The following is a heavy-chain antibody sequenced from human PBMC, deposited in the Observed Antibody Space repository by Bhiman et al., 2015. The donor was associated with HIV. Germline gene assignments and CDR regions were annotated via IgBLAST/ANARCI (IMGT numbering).Heavy chain of an antibody. Sequence: EVQLVESGGGLVQPGGSLRLSCAASGFTFSSYEMNWVRQAPGKGLEWVSSISSSDSTIYYADSMKGRFTISRDNAKNSLYLHMNSLRAEDTAIYYCARVHEGSGWFPRLDYWGQGTLVTVSS. CDR1: GFTFSSYE. D-gene: IGHD6-19*01. J-gene: IGHJ4*02. CDR3: ARVHEGSGWFPRLDY. V-gene: IGHV3-48*03. CDR2: ISSSDSTI.